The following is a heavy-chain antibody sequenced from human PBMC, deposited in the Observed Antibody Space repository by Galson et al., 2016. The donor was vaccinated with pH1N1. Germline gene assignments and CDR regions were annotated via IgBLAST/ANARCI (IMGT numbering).Heavy chain of an antibody. Sequence: SVKVSGKASGGTFNNYAISWVRQAPGQGLEWMGGIIPILGTGNYAQKFQGRVTITADKSTSTAYMELNSLRSEDTALYYCARAATVTPDYYYGMGVWGQGTTVTVSS. CDR3: ARAATVTPDYYYGMGV. D-gene: IGHD4-17*01. CDR1: GGTFNNYA. J-gene: IGHJ6*02. V-gene: IGHV1-69*10. CDR2: IIPILGTG.